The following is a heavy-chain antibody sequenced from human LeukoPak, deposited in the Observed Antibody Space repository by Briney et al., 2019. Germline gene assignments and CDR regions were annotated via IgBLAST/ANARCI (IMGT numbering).Heavy chain of an antibody. V-gene: IGHV1-46*01. CDR2: INPSGSST. CDR1: GYTFTSYY. D-gene: IGHD2-2*01. Sequence: ASVKVSCKASGYTFTSYYMHWVRQAPGQGLEWMGIINPSGSSTSYAQKFQGRVTMTRDTSTSTVYMELSSLRSEDTAVYYCARGCSSTSCRYNWFDPWGQGTLVTVSS. CDR3: ARGCSSTSCRYNWFDP. J-gene: IGHJ5*02.